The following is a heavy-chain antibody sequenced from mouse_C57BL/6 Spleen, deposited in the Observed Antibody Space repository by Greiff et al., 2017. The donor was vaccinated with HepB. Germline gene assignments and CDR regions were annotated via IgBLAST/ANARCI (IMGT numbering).Heavy chain of an antibody. D-gene: IGHD1-1*01. CDR2: IDPETGGT. CDR1: GYTFTDYE. V-gene: IGHV1-15*01. Sequence: QVHVKQSGAELVRPGASVTLSCKASGYTFTDYEMHWVKQTPVHGLEWIGAIDPETGGTAYNQKFKGKAILTADKSSSTAYMELRSLTSEDSAVYYCTRCDYYGSSYLFAYWGQGTLVTVSA. J-gene: IGHJ3*01. CDR3: TRCDYYGSSYLFAY.